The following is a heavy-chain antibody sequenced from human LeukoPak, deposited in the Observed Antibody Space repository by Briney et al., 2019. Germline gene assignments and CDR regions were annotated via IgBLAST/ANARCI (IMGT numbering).Heavy chain of an antibody. D-gene: IGHD5-18*01. J-gene: IGHJ4*02. CDR3: VAGSQNTALIK. CDR2: LYPSGET. V-gene: IGHV4-4*07. CDR1: GGSVSSYC. Sequence: PSETLSLTCAVSGGSVSSYCWTWIRQPAGKGLEWIGRLYPSGETNYNSTLKNRVTISLDTSKNQLSLRLSSVTAADTAVYYCVAGSQNTALIKWGQGTLVTVSS.